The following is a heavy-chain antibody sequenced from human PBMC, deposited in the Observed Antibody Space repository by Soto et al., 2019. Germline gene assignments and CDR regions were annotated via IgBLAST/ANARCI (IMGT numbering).Heavy chain of an antibody. CDR1: GFTFSRYS. V-gene: IGHV3-21*01. CDR2: ISSTTNYI. J-gene: IGHJ4*02. CDR3: ARESEDLTSNFDY. Sequence: EVQLVESGGGRVRPGGSLRLSCAASGFTFSRYSMHWVRQAPGKGLEWVSSISSTTNYIYYADSMKGRFTVSRDNAKNTVYLDMNSLSAEDTAVYYCARESEDLTSNFDYWGQGTLVTVSS.